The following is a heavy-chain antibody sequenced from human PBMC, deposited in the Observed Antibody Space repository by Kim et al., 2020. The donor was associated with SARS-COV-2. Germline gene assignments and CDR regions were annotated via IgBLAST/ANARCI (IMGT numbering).Heavy chain of an antibody. CDR3: ARVEKRGTRIAAGSYYFDY. D-gene: IGHD6-13*01. J-gene: IGHJ4*02. V-gene: IGHV4-59*13. Sequence: SETLSLTCTVSGGSISSYYWSWIRQPPGKGLEWIGYIYYSGSTNYNPSLKSRVTISVDTSKNQFSLKLSSVTAADTAVYYCARVEKRGTRIAAGSYYFDYWGQGTLVTVSS. CDR2: IYYSGST. CDR1: GGSISSYY.